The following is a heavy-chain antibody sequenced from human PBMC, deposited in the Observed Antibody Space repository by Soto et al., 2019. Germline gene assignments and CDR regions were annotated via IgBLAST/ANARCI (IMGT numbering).Heavy chain of an antibody. Sequence: SETLSLTCTVSGGSISSTGYYWGWIRQPPGKGLEWIGSIYYSGSTSYNPSLQSRVTMSVDTSKNQLSLKVSSVTAADTAVYYCARERPDGSRLDPWGQGTLVTVSS. CDR1: GGSISSTGYY. CDR2: IYYSGST. CDR3: ARERPDGSRLDP. J-gene: IGHJ5*02. D-gene: IGHD6-13*01. V-gene: IGHV4-39*02.